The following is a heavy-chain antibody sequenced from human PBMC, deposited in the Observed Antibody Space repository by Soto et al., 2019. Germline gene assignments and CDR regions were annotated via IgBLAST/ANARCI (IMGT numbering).Heavy chain of an antibody. CDR2: ISAYNGNT. J-gene: IGHJ6*02. V-gene: IGHV1-18*01. Sequence: QVQLVQSGAEVKKPGASVKVSCKASGYTFTSYGISWVRQAPGQGLEWMGWISAYNGNTNYAQKLQGRVTMTTDTSTSTAYMELRSLRSDDTAVYYCARDLHRYSGYDPHYYYGMDVWGQGTTVTVSS. D-gene: IGHD5-12*01. CDR1: GYTFTSYG. CDR3: ARDLHRYSGYDPHYYYGMDV.